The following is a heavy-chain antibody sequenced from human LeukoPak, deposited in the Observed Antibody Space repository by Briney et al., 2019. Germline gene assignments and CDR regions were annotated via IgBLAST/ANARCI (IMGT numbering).Heavy chain of an antibody. V-gene: IGHV4-4*07. CDR2: IYTSGST. J-gene: IGHJ4*02. Sequence: RSETLSLTCAVYGGSFSGYYWSWIRQPAGKGLEWIGRIYTSGSTNYNPSLKSRVTMSVDTSKNQFSLKLSSVTAADTAVYYCARDLKDSSGYYYYFDYWGQGTLVTVSS. CDR3: ARDLKDSSGYYYYFDY. D-gene: IGHD3-22*01. CDR1: GGSFSGYY.